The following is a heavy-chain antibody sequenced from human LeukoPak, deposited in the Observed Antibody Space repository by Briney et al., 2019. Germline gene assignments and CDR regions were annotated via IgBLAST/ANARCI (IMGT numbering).Heavy chain of an antibody. CDR2: ISYDGSNK. CDR3: ANILTGEESYYYGMDV. D-gene: IGHD3-9*01. V-gene: IGHV3-30*18. Sequence: PGGSLRLSCAASGFTFSSYGMHWVRQAPGKGLEWVAVISYDGSNKYYADSVKGRFTISRDNSKNTLYLQMNSLRAEDTAVYYCANILTGEESYYYGMDVWGQGTTVTVSS. CDR1: GFTFSSYG. J-gene: IGHJ6*02.